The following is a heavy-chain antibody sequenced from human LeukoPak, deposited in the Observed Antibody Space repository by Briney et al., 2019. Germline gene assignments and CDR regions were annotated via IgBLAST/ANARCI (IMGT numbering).Heavy chain of an antibody. CDR2: IYSGGST. J-gene: IGHJ6*03. D-gene: IGHD3-3*01. CDR3: ARVRFLEWPAPMDV. V-gene: IGHV3-66*01. CDR1: GFTVSSNY. Sequence: PGGSLRLSCAASGFTVSSNYMSWVRQAPGKGLEWVSVIYSGGSTYYADSVKGRFTISRDNSKNTLYLQMNSLRAEDTAVYYCARVRFLEWPAPMDVWGKGTTVTVSS.